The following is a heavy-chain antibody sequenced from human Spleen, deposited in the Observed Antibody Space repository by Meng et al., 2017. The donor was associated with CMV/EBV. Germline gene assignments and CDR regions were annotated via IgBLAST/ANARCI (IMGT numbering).Heavy chain of an antibody. CDR1: GVTLGEDA. CDR2: IYSGDSSR. Sequence: ATVGVTLGEDARHWVRRTAGKELKWVTLIYSGDSSRYYADSMKSRFTISRDNSRNTLYLQMNGLRAEDTALYYCTANYDSWLWGQGTLVTVSS. V-gene: IGHV3-23*03. CDR3: TANYDSWL. D-gene: IGHD3-3*01. J-gene: IGHJ4*02.